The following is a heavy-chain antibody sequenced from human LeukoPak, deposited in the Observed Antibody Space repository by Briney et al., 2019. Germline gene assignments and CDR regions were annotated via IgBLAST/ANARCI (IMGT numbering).Heavy chain of an antibody. J-gene: IGHJ4*02. CDR1: GFTFSRHN. CDR2: ISSSSSYI. V-gene: IGHV3-21*04. CDR3: AKDLSYYFFDY. D-gene: IGHD1-26*01. Sequence: GGSLRLSCAASGFTFSRHNMNWVRQAPGKGLEWVSSISSSSSYIYYADSVKGRFTISRDNARNSLYLQMNSLRAEDTAVYYCAKDLSYYFFDYWGQGTLVTVSS.